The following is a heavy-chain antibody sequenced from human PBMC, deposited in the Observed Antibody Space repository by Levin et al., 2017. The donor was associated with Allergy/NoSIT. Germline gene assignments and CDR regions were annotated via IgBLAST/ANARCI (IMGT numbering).Heavy chain of an antibody. Sequence: GGSLRLSCAASGFTFSRFAMNWVRQAPGKGLEWVSVISRSGDSTYYADSVKGRFTISRDNSKNTLYLQMNSLRVEDTAVYYCAKGHYGDRVVGLPFDYWGQGSLVTVSS. CDR3: AKGHYGDRVVGLPFDY. D-gene: IGHD4-17*01. V-gene: IGHV3-23*01. J-gene: IGHJ4*02. CDR1: GFTFSRFA. CDR2: ISRSGDST.